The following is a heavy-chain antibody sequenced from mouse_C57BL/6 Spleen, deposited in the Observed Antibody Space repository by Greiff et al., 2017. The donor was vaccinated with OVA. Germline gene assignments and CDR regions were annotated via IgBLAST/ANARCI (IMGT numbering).Heavy chain of an antibody. J-gene: IGHJ1*03. V-gene: IGHV5-4*03. Sequence: EVKLVESGGGLVKPGGSLTLSCAASGFTFSSYAMSWVRQTPEKRLEWVATISDGGSYTYYPDNVKGRFTISRDNAKNNLYLQMSHLKSEDTAMYYCARAYSNYEYFDVWGTGTTVTVSS. CDR1: GFTFSSYA. CDR2: ISDGGSYT. D-gene: IGHD2-5*01. CDR3: ARAYSNYEYFDV.